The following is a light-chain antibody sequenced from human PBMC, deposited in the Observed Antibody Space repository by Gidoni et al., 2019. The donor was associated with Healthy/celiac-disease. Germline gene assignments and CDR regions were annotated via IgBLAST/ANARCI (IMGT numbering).Light chain of an antibody. Sequence: DIQMTQSPSTLSASVGDRVNITGRASQSISSYLNWYQQKPEKAPKRLIYAASSLQSGVPSRFSGSGSGTDFTLTISSLQPEDFATYYCQQSYSTPRTFGQGTKVEIK. V-gene: IGKV1-39*01. CDR1: QSISSY. CDR3: QQSYSTPRT. J-gene: IGKJ1*01. CDR2: AAS.